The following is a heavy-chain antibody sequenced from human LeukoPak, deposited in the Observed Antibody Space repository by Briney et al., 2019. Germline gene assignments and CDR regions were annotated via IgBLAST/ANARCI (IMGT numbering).Heavy chain of an antibody. CDR3: ARDSSDYDYVWWSYLANYP. V-gene: IGHV1-2*06. CDR1: GYTVTVYY. D-gene: IGHD3-16*01. CDR2: INPNSSGS. Sequence: GASVTVSFKASGYTVTVYYMHWVRQAPGQGLEWVGRINPNSSGSNYAQNFQGRVTMPRDTSISTVYMELSRLRSDDTAVYYCARDSSDYDYVWWSYLANYPWGQGILVTVSS. J-gene: IGHJ5*02.